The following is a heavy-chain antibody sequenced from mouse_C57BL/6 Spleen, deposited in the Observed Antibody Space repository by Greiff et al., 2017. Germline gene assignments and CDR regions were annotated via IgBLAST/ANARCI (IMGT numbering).Heavy chain of an antibody. CDR2: IYPGSGST. CDR1: GYTFTSYW. V-gene: IGHV1-55*01. CDR3: ARSAYYYGSSFAY. J-gene: IGHJ3*01. D-gene: IGHD1-1*01. Sequence: VQLQQSGAELVKPGASVKMSCKASGYTFTSYWIPWVKQRPGQGLEWIGDIYPGSGSTNYNEKFKSKATLTVDTSSSTAYMQLSSLTSEDSAVYYCARSAYYYGSSFAYWGQGTLVTVSA.